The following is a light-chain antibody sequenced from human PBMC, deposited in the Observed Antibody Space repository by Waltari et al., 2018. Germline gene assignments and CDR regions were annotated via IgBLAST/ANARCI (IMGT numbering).Light chain of an antibody. CDR2: SAS. Sequence: DIQMTQSPSSLSASVGDRVTITCRASQGISNYLAWYQQKPGKVPDLLIPSASTLQSNVPSRFSGSGSGTEFTLIINSLQPEDFGTYFCQQCYGLPYTFGQGTKVEIK. V-gene: IGKV1-39*01. CDR1: QGISNY. J-gene: IGKJ2*01. CDR3: QQCYGLPYT.